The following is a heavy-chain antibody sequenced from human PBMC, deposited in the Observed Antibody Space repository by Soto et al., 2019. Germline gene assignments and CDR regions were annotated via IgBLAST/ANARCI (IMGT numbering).Heavy chain of an antibody. Sequence: PSETLSLTCTVSGGSISSYYWSWIRQPPGKGLEWIGYIYYSGSTNYNPSLKSRVTISVDTSKNQFSLKLSSVTAADTAVYYCARSSARGYYDFWSGERGDAFDIWGQGTMVTVSS. J-gene: IGHJ3*02. CDR2: IYYSGST. CDR3: ARSSARGYYDFWSGERGDAFDI. CDR1: GGSISSYY. V-gene: IGHV4-59*01. D-gene: IGHD3-3*01.